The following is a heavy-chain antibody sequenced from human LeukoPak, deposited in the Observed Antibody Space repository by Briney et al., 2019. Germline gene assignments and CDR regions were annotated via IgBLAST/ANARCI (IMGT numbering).Heavy chain of an antibody. V-gene: IGHV4-39*01. CDR3: ARHGTGCTRGFDY. D-gene: IGHD1-1*01. J-gene: IGHJ4*02. Sequence: SETLSLTCTVSGGSISSSSYYWGWIRQPPGKGLEWIGSIYYSGSTYYNPSLKSRVTISVDTSKNQFSLKLSSVTAADTAVYYCARHGTGCTRGFDYWGQGTLVTVSS. CDR1: GGSISSSSYY. CDR2: IYYSGST.